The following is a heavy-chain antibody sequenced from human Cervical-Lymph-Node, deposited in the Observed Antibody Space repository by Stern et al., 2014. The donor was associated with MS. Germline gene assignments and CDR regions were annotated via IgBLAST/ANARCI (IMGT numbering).Heavy chain of an antibody. CDR1: GFTFNSYA. CDR3: VKAYTYGGGGYYYAMDV. CDR2: ISGRGTST. V-gene: IGHV3-23*04. J-gene: IGHJ6*02. D-gene: IGHD4-23*01. Sequence: EVQLVESEGGFVHPGGSLQLSCAASGFTFNSYAMNWVRQAPGKGLEWVSGISGRGTSTHFADSVKGRFTISRDNSKNTLYLQMSSLGVDDTAVYYCVKAYTYGGGGYYYAMDVWGQGTTVTVSS.